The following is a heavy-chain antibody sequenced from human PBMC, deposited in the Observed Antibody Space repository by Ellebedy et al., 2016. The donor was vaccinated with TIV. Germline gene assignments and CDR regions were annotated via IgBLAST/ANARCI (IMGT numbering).Heavy chain of an antibody. D-gene: IGHD4-17*01. Sequence: GESLKISCAASGFTFSDYAMIWVRQAPGKGLEWVSAIRGNGVATYYGDSVKGRFTISRDNSKNTLYLQMNSLRAEDTAVYYCARDPNGDYVGAFDFWGQGTKVTVSS. CDR1: GFTFSDYA. CDR2: IRGNGVAT. CDR3: ARDPNGDYVGAFDF. J-gene: IGHJ3*01. V-gene: IGHV3-23*01.